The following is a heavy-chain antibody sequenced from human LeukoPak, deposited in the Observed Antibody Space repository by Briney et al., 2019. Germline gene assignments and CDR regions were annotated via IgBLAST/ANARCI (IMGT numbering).Heavy chain of an antibody. CDR2: IVVGSGNT. D-gene: IGHD1-26*01. Sequence: SVKVSCKASGFTFTSSAVQWVRQARGQRLEWIGWIVVGSGNTNYAQKFQERLTITRDMSTSTAYMELSSLRSEDTAVYYCAADRIDRRRSQPPNPDYWGQGTLVTVSS. CDR1: GFTFTSSA. J-gene: IGHJ4*02. V-gene: IGHV1-58*01. CDR3: AADRIDRRRSQPPNPDY.